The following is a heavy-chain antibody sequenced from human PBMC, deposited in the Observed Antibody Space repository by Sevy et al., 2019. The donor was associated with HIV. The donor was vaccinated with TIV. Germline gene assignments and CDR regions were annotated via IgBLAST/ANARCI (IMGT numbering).Heavy chain of an antibody. CDR3: AHFASYYYGSGSYRGPWYYGMDV. CDR2: ISSSSSYI. D-gene: IGHD3-10*01. J-gene: IGHJ6*02. V-gene: IGHV3-21*01. CDR1: GFTFSSYS. Sequence: GGSLRLSCAASGFTFSSYSMNWVRQAPGKGLEWVSSISSSSSYIYYADSVKGRFTISRDNAKNSLYLQMNSLGAEDTAVYYCAHFASYYYGSGSYRGPWYYGMDVWGQGTTVTVSS.